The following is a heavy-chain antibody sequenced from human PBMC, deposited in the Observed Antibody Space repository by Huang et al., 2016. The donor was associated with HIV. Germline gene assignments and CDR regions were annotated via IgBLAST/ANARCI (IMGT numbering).Heavy chain of an antibody. CDR3: ARDHSYGWFDY. Sequence: QVQLVESGGGLVKPGGSLRFSCAAAGFTFNDYYMSWIRQAPGKGLEWVSYISSSGSTIYYADSVKGRFTIARDNAKNSLYLQMNSLRAEDTAVYYCARDHSYGWFDYWGQGTLVTVSS. V-gene: IGHV3-11*01. CDR2: ISSSGSTI. CDR1: GFTFNDYY. D-gene: IGHD5-18*01. J-gene: IGHJ4*02.